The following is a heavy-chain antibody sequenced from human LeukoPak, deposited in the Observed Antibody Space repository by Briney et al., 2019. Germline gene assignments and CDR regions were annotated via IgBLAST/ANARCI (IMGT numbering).Heavy chain of an antibody. CDR3: ARDRYNWDYGYYYYMDV. J-gene: IGHJ6*03. CDR1: GYTFTGYY. Sequence: GASVKVSCKASGYTFTGYYMHWVRQAPGQGLEWMGWINPNSGGTNYAQKFQGRVTMTRDTSISTAYMELSRLRSDDTAVYYCARDRYNWDYGYYYYMDVWGKGTTVTVSS. CDR2: INPNSGGT. D-gene: IGHD1-7*01. V-gene: IGHV1-2*02.